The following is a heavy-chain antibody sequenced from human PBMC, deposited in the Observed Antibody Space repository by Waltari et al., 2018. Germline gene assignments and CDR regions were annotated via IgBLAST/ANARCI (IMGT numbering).Heavy chain of an antibody. CDR3: AKEEANGDYYYYYMDV. CDR1: GFTFSSYA. J-gene: IGHJ6*03. CDR2: IYSGGSST. V-gene: IGHV3-23*03. Sequence: EVQLLESGGGLVQPGGSPRLSCAASGFTFSSYAMSWVRQAPGKGLEWVSVIYSGGSSTYYADSVKGRFTISRDNSKNTLYLQMNSLRAEDTAVYYCAKEEANGDYYYYYMDVWGKGTTVTVSS. D-gene: IGHD4-17*01.